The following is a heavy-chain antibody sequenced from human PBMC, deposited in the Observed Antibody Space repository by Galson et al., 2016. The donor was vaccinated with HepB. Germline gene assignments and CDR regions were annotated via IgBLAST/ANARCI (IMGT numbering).Heavy chain of an antibody. D-gene: IGHD3-3*01. CDR2: ISSSGGYT. CDR1: GYTFTRYH. Sequence: SVKVSCKASGYTFTRYHIHWVRQAPGQGLEWMGVISSSGGYTSNAQKFQGRVTMTRDTSTSTVFMEMSSLRSDDTAVYYCARDLYEGNLDAWGKGTTVTVSS. CDR3: ARDLYEGNLDA. J-gene: IGHJ6*04. V-gene: IGHV1-46*01.